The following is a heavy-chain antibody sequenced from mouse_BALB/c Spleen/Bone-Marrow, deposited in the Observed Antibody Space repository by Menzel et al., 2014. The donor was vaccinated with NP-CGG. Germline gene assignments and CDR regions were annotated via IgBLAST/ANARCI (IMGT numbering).Heavy chain of an antibody. J-gene: IGHJ1*01. Sequence: VQLQQSGAELMKPGASVKISCMATGYTFSNYWIEGIRQRPGHGLEWSGEILPGSGSTDYNENFKGKATFTADTSSNTAYKQLSSLASADSAVYYCARVIYWYFDVWGAGTTVTVSS. CDR1: GYTFSNYW. CDR3: ARVIYWYFDV. V-gene: IGHV1-9*01. CDR2: ILPGSGST.